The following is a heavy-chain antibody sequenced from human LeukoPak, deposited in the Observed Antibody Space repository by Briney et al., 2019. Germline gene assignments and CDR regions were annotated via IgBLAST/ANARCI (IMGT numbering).Heavy chain of an antibody. D-gene: IGHD3-22*01. CDR2: INHSGTT. V-gene: IGHV4-34*01. J-gene: IGHJ4*02. CDR1: GGSFSGYH. Sequence: SETLSLTCAVYGGSFSGYHWTWIRQPPGKGLEWIGEINHSGTTNYNPSLKSRVTISIHTSKNQFSLKLSSVTAADTAVYYCARAHFHYDSSGSHVYFNYWSQGTLVTVSS. CDR3: ARAHFHYDSSGSHVYFNY.